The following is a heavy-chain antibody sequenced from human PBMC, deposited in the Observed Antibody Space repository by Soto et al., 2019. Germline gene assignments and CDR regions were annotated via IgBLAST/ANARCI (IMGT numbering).Heavy chain of an antibody. CDR2: IIPIFGTA. V-gene: IGHV1-69*13. CDR1: GGTFSSYA. D-gene: IGHD4-4*01. J-gene: IGHJ6*02. CDR3: ASGDTVTDYYYYYYGMDV. Sequence: SVKVSCKASGGTFSSYAISWVRQAPGQGLEWMGGIIPIFGTANYAQKFQGRVTITADESTSTAYMELSSLRSEDTAVYYCASGDTVTDYYYYYYGMDVWGQGTTVTVSS.